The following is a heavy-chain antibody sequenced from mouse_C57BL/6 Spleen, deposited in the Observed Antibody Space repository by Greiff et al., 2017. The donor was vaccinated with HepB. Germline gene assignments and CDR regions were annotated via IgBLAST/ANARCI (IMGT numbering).Heavy chain of an antibody. CDR3: ARGGATVVATDWYFDV. CDR2: ISDGGSYT. V-gene: IGHV5-4*03. Sequence: EVKVEESGGGLVKPGGSLKLSCAASGFTFSSYAMSWVRQTPEKRLEWVATISDGGSYTYYPDNVKGRFTISRDNAKNNLYLQMSHLKSEDTAMYACARGGATVVATDWYFDVWGTGTTVTVSS. J-gene: IGHJ1*03. D-gene: IGHD1-1*01. CDR1: GFTFSSYA.